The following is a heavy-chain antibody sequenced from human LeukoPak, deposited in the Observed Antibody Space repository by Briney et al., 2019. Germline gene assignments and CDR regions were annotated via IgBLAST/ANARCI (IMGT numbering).Heavy chain of an antibody. CDR1: GISVSSNY. CDR3: ARDTERASDY. V-gene: IGHV3-53*01. CDR2: LYSGGSI. Sequence: GGSLRLSCAASGISVSSNYMSWVRQAPGKGLEWVSVLYSGGSIYYADSVKGRFTISRDNAKNTLYLQMNSLRAEDTAIYYCARDTERASDYWGQGTLVTVSS. J-gene: IGHJ4*02.